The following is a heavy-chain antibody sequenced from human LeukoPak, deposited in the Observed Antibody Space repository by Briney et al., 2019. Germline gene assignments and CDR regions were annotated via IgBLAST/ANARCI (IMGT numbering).Heavy chain of an antibody. CDR3: ARDANFGYDAFDI. J-gene: IGHJ3*02. D-gene: IGHD3-10*01. CDR2: IWDDGSNK. V-gene: IGHV3-33*01. CDR1: GFTFSSYG. Sequence: GGSLRLSCVASGFTFSSYGMHWVRQAPGKGLEWVAVIWDDGSNKYYADSVKGRFTISRDNSKNTLYLQVNSLRAEDTAVYYCARDANFGYDAFDIWGQGTMVTVSS.